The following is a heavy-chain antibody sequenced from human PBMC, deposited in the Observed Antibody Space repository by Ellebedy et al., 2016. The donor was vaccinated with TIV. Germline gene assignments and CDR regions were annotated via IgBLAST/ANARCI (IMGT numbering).Heavy chain of an antibody. D-gene: IGHD1-26*01. Sequence: ASVKVSCKASGYTLTSYYVHWVRQAPGQGLEWMGIINPSGGVTKYAQMFQGRVTMIRDTSTSTVYMDLSSLRSEETAVYYCASGANSLAGMDVWGQGTPVTVSS. CDR2: INPSGGVT. V-gene: IGHV1-46*01. J-gene: IGHJ6*02. CDR1: GYTLTSYY. CDR3: ASGANSLAGMDV.